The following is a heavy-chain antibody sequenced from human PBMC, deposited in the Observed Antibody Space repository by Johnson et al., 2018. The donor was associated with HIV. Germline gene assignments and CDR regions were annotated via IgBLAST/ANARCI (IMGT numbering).Heavy chain of an antibody. V-gene: IGHV3-66*01. CDR2: IYSGGST. D-gene: IGHD6-13*01. CDR1: GFTVSSNY. J-gene: IGHJ3*02. CDR3: ARARAGDAFDI. Sequence: VQLVESGGGLVQPGGSLRLSCAASGFTVSSNYMSWVRQAPWKGLEWVSVIYSGGSTYYADSVKGRFTISRDNSKTTLYLQMHRRTGEDKAVYYCARARAGDAFDIWGQGTMVTVSS.